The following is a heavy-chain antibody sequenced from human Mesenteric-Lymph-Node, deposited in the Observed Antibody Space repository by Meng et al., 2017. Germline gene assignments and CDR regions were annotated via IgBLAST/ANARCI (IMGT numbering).Heavy chain of an antibody. D-gene: IGHD6-19*01. V-gene: IGHV3-43D*03. CDR1: GFTFDDYA. CDR2: ISWDGGST. J-gene: IGHJ3*02. CDR3: AKDKLGRSVAVAGVHAFDI. Sequence: GGSLRLSCAASGFTFDDYAMHWVRQAPGKGLEWVSLISWDGGSTYYADSVKGRFTISRDNAKNSLYLQMNSLRAEDMALYYCAKDKLGRSVAVAGVHAFDIWGQGTMVTVSS.